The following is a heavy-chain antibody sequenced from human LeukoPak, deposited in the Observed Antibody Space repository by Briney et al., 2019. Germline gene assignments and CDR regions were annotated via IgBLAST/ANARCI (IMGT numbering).Heavy chain of an antibody. CDR2: IYPRDGST. V-gene: IGHV1-46*01. Sequence: ASVKVSCKASGYTFTSNYIHWVRQAPGQGLEWMGLIYPRDGSTSYVQKFQGRVTVTRDTSTSTVHMELSGLRSEDTAVYYCARDQEGFDYWGQGTLVTVSS. J-gene: IGHJ4*02. CDR3: ARDQEGFDY. CDR1: GYTFTSNY.